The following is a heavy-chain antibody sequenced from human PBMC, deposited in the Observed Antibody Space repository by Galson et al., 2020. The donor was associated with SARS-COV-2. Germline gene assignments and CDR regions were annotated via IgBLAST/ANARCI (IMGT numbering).Heavy chain of an antibody. Sequence: ASVKVSCKASGYTFTDYFMHWVRHAPGQGLEWMGWINPNSGGTHYVQKVQGRVTMTRDTSITTVYMELSRLRSDDTAVYYCARDLRLYYASGGSDYWGQGTLVTVSS. CDR3: ARDLRLYYASGGSDY. V-gene: IGHV1-2*02. D-gene: IGHD3-10*01. CDR2: INPNSGGT. J-gene: IGHJ4*02. CDR1: GYTFTDYF.